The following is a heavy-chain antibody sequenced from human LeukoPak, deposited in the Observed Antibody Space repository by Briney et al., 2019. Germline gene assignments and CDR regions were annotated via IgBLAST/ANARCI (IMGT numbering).Heavy chain of an antibody. Sequence: QISCKGSGYSFTSYWIGWVRQAPGQGLEWMGGIIPIFGTANYAQKFQGRVTITADKSTSTAYMELSSLRSEDTAVYYCARRPPYDSSGPFDYWGQGTLVTVSS. V-gene: IGHV1-69*06. CDR2: IIPIFGTA. J-gene: IGHJ4*02. D-gene: IGHD3-22*01. CDR3: ARRPPYDSSGPFDY. CDR1: GYSFTSYW.